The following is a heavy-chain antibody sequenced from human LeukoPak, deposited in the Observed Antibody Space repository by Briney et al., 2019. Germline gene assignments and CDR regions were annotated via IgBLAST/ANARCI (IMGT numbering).Heavy chain of an antibody. CDR1: GGSISSYY. Sequence: PSETLSLTCTVSGGSISSYYWSWIRQPPGKGLEWIGYIYYSGSTNYNPSLKSRVTISVDTSKNQFSLKLSSVTAADTAVYYCACMMTTVTAVDYWGQGTLVTVSS. CDR3: ACMMTTVTAVDY. J-gene: IGHJ4*02. D-gene: IGHD4-17*01. V-gene: IGHV4-59*01. CDR2: IYYSGST.